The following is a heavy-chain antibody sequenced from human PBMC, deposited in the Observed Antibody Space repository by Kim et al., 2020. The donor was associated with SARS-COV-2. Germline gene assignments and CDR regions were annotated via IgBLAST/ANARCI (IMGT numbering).Heavy chain of an antibody. D-gene: IGHD3-10*01. J-gene: IGHJ6*02. CDR3: ARVLGYYGSGSYYKRYYYYGMDV. CDR2: ISAYNGNT. Sequence: ASVKVSCKASGYTFTSYGISWVRQAPGQGLEWMGWISAYNGNTNYAQKLQGRVTMTTDTSTSTAYMELRSLRSDDTAVYYCARVLGYYGSGSYYKRYYYYGMDVWGQGTPGTASS. V-gene: IGHV1-18*01. CDR1: GYTFTSYG.